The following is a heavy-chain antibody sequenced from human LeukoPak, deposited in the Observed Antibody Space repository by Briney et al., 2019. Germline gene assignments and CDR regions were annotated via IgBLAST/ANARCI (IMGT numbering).Heavy chain of an antibody. CDR3: ARADSSGYSLDENFDY. D-gene: IGHD3-22*01. V-gene: IGHV1-69*04. CDR2: IIPMFGIV. CDR1: GGTLSSYD. J-gene: IGHJ4*02. Sequence: SVTVSCKASGGTLSSYDINWVRQAPGQGLEWIGRIIPMFGIVNNAQNFSGRGPITADKSTKTAYMELSSLRSEDTAVYYCARADSSGYSLDENFDYWGQGALVTVSS.